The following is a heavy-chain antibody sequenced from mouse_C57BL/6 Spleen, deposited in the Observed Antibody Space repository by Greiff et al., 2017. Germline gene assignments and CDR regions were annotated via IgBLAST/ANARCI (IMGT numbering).Heavy chain of an antibody. J-gene: IGHJ1*03. CDR1: GYTFTGYW. CDR3: ARLEVYWYFDV. V-gene: IGHV1-9*01. CDR2: ILPGSCST. Sequence: QVQLQQSGAELMKPGASVKLSCKATGYTFTGYWIEWVKQRPGHGLEWIGEILPGSCSTNYNEKFKGKATFTADTSSNTAYMQLSSLTTEDSAIYYCARLEVYWYFDVWGTGTTVTVSS.